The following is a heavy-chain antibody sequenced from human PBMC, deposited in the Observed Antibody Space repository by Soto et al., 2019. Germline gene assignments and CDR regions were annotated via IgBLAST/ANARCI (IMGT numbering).Heavy chain of an antibody. CDR3: ARDMTRTVVPYFDF. CDR2: IIPISGAA. D-gene: IGHD1-7*01. Sequence: QVQLVQSGAEVKKPGSSVKVSCKASGGTFSNYVVNWVRQAPGQGLEWMGRIIPISGAANYAQKFQGRVTITAEKSTSTIHMELSSLRSEDPAVYYFARDMTRTVVPYFDFRGQGTLVTVSS. CDR1: GGTFSNYV. J-gene: IGHJ4*02. V-gene: IGHV1-69*06.